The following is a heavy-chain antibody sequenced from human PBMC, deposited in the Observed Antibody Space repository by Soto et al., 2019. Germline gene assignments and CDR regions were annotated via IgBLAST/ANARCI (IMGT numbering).Heavy chain of an antibody. J-gene: IGHJ4*02. D-gene: IGHD4-17*01. CDR1: GYTFTGYY. CDR2: INPNSGGT. V-gene: IGHV1-2*04. Sequence: GASVKVSCKASGYTFTGYYMHWVRQAPGQGLEWMGWINPNSGGTNYAQKFQGWVTMTRDTSISTAYMELSRLRSDDTAVYYCARAPDGYGDYGGLDYWGQGTLVTVSS. CDR3: ARAPDGYGDYGGLDY.